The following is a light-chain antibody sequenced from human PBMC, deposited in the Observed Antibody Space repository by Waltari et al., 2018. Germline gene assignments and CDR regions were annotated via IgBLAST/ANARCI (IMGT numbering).Light chain of an antibody. Sequence: QSALTQPASVSGYHTKSITISCTGTSNDVGVYNYVSWYQQHPGKAPNLMIYDVSNRPSGVSIRFSGSKSGNTAFRTIAGLHAEDEADVFCSFYTSTFWVFGCGTHLT. V-gene: IGLV2-14*03. CDR3: SFYTSTFWV. CDR1: SNDVGVYNY. CDR2: DVS. J-gene: IGLJ3*02.